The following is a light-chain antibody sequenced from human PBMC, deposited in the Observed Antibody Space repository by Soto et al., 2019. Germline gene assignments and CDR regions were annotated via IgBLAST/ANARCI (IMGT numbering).Light chain of an antibody. V-gene: IGKV3D-20*02. CDR2: GVS. CDR1: QSVRSDY. Sequence: EIVLTQSPDTLSLSPGQRATLSCRASQSVRSDYFAWYQEKPGQAPRVVIFGVSTRATGVPDRFSGSGSGTDFTLTISNLEPEDFAVYYCQQHSHWPPWTFGQGTKVDIK. J-gene: IGKJ1*01. CDR3: QQHSHWPPWT.